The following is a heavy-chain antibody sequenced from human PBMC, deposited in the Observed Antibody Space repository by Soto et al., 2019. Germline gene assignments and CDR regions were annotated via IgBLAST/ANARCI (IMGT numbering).Heavy chain of an antibody. J-gene: IGHJ4*02. Sequence: EVQLVESGGGLVKPGGSLRLSCAASGFTFSNAWTSWVRQAPGKGLEWVGRIKSKTDGGTTDYAAPVKGRFTISRDDSKNTLYLQMNSLKTEDTAVYYCTTSPYYGDYDFDYWGQGTLVTVSS. CDR1: GFTFSNAW. D-gene: IGHD4-17*01. CDR3: TTSPYYGDYDFDY. CDR2: IKSKTDGGTT. V-gene: IGHV3-15*01.